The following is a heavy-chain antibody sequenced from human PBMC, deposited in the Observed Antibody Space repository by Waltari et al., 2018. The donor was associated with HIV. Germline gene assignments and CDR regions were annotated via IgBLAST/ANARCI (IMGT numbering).Heavy chain of an antibody. J-gene: IGHJ4*02. CDR3: ARDQGGRLRTGAAAEFDY. D-gene: IGHD1-1*01. CDR1: GGSVSSISYY. Sequence: QLQLQESGPGLVKPSETLSLTCTVSGGSVSSISYYWGWIRQPPGKGLEWIGTVYYSGITYYNPSLMSRVTISVDTSKNQFSLKLTSVTAADTALYYCARDQGGRLRTGAAAEFDYWGQGTLDTVSS. V-gene: IGHV4-39*07. CDR2: VYYSGIT.